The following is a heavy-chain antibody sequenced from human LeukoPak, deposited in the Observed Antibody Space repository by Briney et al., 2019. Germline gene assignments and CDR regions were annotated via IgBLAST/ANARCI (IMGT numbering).Heavy chain of an antibody. J-gene: IGHJ6*02. CDR2: IIPIFGTA. CDR3: ARYYDSSGYPSGSYGMDV. Sequence: ASVKVSCKASGGTFSSYAISWVRQAPGQGLEWMGGIIPIFGTANYAQKFQGRVTITADESTSTAYMELSSLRSEDTAVYYCARYYDSSGYPSGSYGMDVWGQGTTVTVSS. V-gene: IGHV1-69*13. CDR1: GGTFSSYA. D-gene: IGHD3-22*01.